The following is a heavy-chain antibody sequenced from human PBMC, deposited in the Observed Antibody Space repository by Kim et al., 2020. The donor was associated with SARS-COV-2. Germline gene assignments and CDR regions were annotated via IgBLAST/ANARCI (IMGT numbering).Heavy chain of an antibody. CDR3: ARRPAHYNKYYFDY. CDR1: GGSISSYY. Sequence: SETLSLTCTVSGGSISSYYWSWIRQPPGKGLEWIGYIYYSGSTNYNPSLKSRVTISVDTSKNQFSLKLSSVTAADTAVYYCARRPAHYNKYYFDYWGQGTLVTVSS. V-gene: IGHV4-59*13. J-gene: IGHJ4*02. CDR2: IYYSGST. D-gene: IGHD1-1*01.